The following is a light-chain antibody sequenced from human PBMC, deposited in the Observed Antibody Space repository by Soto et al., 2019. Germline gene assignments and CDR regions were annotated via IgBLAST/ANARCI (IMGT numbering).Light chain of an antibody. J-gene: IGLJ2*01. CDR1: SGSIAINY. V-gene: IGLV6-57*01. CDR2: ADD. Sequence: NFMLTQPHSVSASPGKTVTISCTRSSGSIAINYVQWYQQRPGSSPTTVIYADDQRPSGVPDRFSGSIDSSSNSASLTISGLKTEDEADYYCQSYDSTNVIFGGGTKLTVL. CDR3: QSYDSTNVI.